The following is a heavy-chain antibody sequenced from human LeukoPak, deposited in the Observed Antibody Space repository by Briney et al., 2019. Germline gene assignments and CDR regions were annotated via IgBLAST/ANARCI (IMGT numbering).Heavy chain of an antibody. CDR3: ARVQYYYDSSGYFDY. V-gene: IGHV4-39*07. CDR2: IYYSGSS. J-gene: IGHJ4*02. Sequence: SETLSLTCTVSGGSISSSRYYWGWIHQPPGKGLEWIGSIYYSGSSYYNPSLKSRATISVDTSKNQFSLKLSSVTAADTAVYYCARVQYYYDSSGYFDYWGQGTLVTVSS. CDR1: GGSISSSRYY. D-gene: IGHD3-22*01.